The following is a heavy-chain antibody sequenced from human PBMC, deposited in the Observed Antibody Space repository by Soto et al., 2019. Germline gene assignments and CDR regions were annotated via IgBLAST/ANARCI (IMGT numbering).Heavy chain of an antibody. CDR3: AREGSYSAYNFAHGIQLWSFDF. CDR1: GGSINTFY. J-gene: IGHJ4*02. D-gene: IGHD5-12*01. CDR2: IFSSGST. Sequence: ASETLSLTCTVSGGSINTFYWSWVRQPAGKGLEWIGRIFSSGSTSFNPSLESRVAMSVDTSKNHFSLNLSSVTAADMAVYYCAREGSYSAYNFAHGIQLWSFDFWGQGALVTVSS. V-gene: IGHV4-4*07.